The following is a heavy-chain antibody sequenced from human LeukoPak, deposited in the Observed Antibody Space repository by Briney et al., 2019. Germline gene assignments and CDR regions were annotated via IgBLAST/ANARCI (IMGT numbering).Heavy chain of an antibody. Sequence: SETLSLTCTVSGGSISSGDYYWSWIRQPPGKGLEWFGYIYYSGSTYYNPSLKSRVTISVDTSKNQFSLKLSSVTAADTAVYYCARVQDTSDQKSADAFDIWGQGTMVTVSS. J-gene: IGHJ3*02. CDR1: GGSISSGDYY. V-gene: IGHV4-30-4*08. CDR2: IYYSGST. CDR3: ARVQDTSDQKSADAFDI. D-gene: IGHD2-15*01.